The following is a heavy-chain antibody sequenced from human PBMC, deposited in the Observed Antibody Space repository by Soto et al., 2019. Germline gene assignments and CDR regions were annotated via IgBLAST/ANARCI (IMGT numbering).Heavy chain of an antibody. CDR1: GFTFSSYA. Sequence: QVQLVESGGGVVQPGRSLRLSWAASGFTFSSYAMHWVRQAPGKGLEGVAVISYDGSNKYYTDSVKGRFTISRDNSKNTLYLQMNSLRAEDTAVYYCARPLWRDDYNWGYFDLWGRGTLVTVSS. J-gene: IGHJ2*01. CDR3: ARPLWRDDYNWGYFDL. D-gene: IGHD4-4*01. CDR2: ISYDGSNK. V-gene: IGHV3-30-3*01.